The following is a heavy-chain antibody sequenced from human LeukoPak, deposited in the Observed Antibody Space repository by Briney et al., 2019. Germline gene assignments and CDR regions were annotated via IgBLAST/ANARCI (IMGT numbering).Heavy chain of an antibody. Sequence: SETLSLTCAVYGGSFSGYYWRWIRQPPGKGLEWIGEINHSGSTNYNPSLKSRVTISVDTSKNQFSLKLSSVTAADTAVYYCAKYNWNDSAFDIWGQGTMVTVSS. CDR2: INHSGST. D-gene: IGHD1-1*01. CDR3: AKYNWNDSAFDI. V-gene: IGHV4-34*01. J-gene: IGHJ3*02. CDR1: GGSFSGYY.